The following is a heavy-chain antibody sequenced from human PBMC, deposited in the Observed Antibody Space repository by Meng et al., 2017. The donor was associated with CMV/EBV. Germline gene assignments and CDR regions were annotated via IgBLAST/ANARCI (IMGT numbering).Heavy chain of an antibody. CDR1: GFSLSTSGVG. D-gene: IGHD6-13*01. V-gene: IGHV2-5*01. CDR2: IYWNDDK. Sequence: SGPTLVKPTQTLTLTCTFSGFSLSTSGVGVGWIRQPPGKALEWLALIYWNDDKRYSPSLKSRLTITKDTSKNQVVLTMTNMDPVDTATYYCAHRPPTHSSSWFVPHWGQGTLVTVSS. CDR3: AHRPPTHSSSWFVPH. J-gene: IGHJ4*02.